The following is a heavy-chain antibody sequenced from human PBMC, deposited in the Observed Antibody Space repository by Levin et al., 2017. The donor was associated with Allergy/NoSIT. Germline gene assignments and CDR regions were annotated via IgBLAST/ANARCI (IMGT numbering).Heavy chain of an antibody. Sequence: PSETLSLTCAVYGGSFSGYYWSWNRQPPGKGLEWIGEINHSGSTNYNPSLKSRVTIPVDTSKNQFSLKLSSVTAADTAVYYCARGLVTNYYGSGSSPRTHYFDYWGQGTLVTVSS. CDR1: GGSFSGYY. V-gene: IGHV4-34*01. J-gene: IGHJ4*02. CDR2: INHSGST. CDR3: ARGLVTNYYGSGSSPRTHYFDY. D-gene: IGHD3-10*01.